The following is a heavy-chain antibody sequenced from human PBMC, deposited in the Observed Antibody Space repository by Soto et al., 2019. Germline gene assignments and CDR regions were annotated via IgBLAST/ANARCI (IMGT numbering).Heavy chain of an antibody. V-gene: IGHV3-7*05. CDR1: GFIFINSW. CDR2: IKEDGSEK. CDR3: GYDMDV. Sequence: GGSLRLSCVASGFIFINSWMSWVRQAPGKGLEWVANIKEDGSEKNYVDSVKGRFTISRDNAKNSLYLQMNSLRAEDTAVYYCGYDMDVWGQGTTVTVSS. J-gene: IGHJ6*02.